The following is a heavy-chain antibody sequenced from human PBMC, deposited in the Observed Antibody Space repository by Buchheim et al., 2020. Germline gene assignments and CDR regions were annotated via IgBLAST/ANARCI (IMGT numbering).Heavy chain of an antibody. J-gene: IGHJ6*02. CDR1: GFTFSSYG. CDR3: AKDGPGSYYNYYYYYGMDV. D-gene: IGHD3-10*01. V-gene: IGHV3-30*18. Sequence: QVQLVESGGGVVQPGRSLRLSCAASGFTFSSYGMHWVRQAPGKGLEWVAVISYDGSNKYYADSVKGRFTISRDNSKNTLYLQMNSLRAEDTAVYYCAKDGPGSYYNYYYYYGMDVWGQGTT. CDR2: ISYDGSNK.